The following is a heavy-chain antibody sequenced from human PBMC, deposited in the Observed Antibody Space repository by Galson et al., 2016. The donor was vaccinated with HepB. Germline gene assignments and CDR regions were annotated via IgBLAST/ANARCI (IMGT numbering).Heavy chain of an antibody. CDR2: IKGDGSVT. CDR3: ARDRGGSAGGYNWFDS. Sequence: SLRLSCAASGFAFSSHWMHWVRQDLGKGLMWVSRIKGDGSVTDYADSVKGRFTISRDNAKNALYMQMNSLRGDDTAVYCCARDRGGSAGGYNWFDSWGQGMLVTVSS. CDR1: GFAFSSHW. J-gene: IGHJ5*01. V-gene: IGHV3-74*01. D-gene: IGHD2-15*01.